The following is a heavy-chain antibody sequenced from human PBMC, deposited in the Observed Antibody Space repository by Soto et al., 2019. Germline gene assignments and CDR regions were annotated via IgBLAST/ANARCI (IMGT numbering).Heavy chain of an antibody. Sequence: EVQLLESGGGLVQPEGSLRLSCAASGFTFSSHAMSWVRQAPGKGLEWVSAISDSGTTTYYAESVKGRFTISRDNSKNTLYLQMNSLRVEDTAIYYCAKRFTLFGEVKFSHDFDYWGQGTLVTVSS. J-gene: IGHJ4*02. CDR1: GFTFSSHA. CDR2: ISDSGTTT. V-gene: IGHV3-23*01. D-gene: IGHD3-3*01. CDR3: AKRFTLFGEVKFSHDFDY.